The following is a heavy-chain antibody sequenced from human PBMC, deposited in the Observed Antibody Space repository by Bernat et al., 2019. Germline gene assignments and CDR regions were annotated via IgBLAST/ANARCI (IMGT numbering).Heavy chain of an antibody. Sequence: QVQLVESGGGVVQPGRSLRLSCAASGFTFSSYAMHWVRQAPGKGLEWVAVISYDGSNKYYADSVKGRFTISRDNSKNTLYLQMNSLRAEDTAVYYCARDAIYCSSTSCAEDNYYYYYMDVWGKGTTVTVSS. CDR3: ARDAIYCSSTSCAEDNYYYYYMDV. CDR1: GFTFSSYA. V-gene: IGHV3-30*01. CDR2: ISYDGSNK. J-gene: IGHJ6*03. D-gene: IGHD2-2*01.